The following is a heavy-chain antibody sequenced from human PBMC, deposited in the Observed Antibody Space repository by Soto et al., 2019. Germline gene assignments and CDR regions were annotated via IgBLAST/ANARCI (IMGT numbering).Heavy chain of an antibody. CDR3: ARGYYYGSGSHPDYYYYGMDV. V-gene: IGHV1-69*13. Sequence: SVKVSCKASGGTFSSYAISWVRQAPGQGLEWMGGIIPIFGTANYAQKFQGRVTITADESTSTAYMELSSLRSEDTAVYYCARGYYYGSGSHPDYYYYGMDVWGQGTTVTVSS. CDR1: GGTFSSYA. CDR2: IIPIFGTA. J-gene: IGHJ6*02. D-gene: IGHD3-10*01.